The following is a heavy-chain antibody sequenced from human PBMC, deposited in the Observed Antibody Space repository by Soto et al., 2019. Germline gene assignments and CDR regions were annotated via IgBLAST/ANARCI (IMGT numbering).Heavy chain of an antibody. CDR3: ARDGEAGFDY. J-gene: IGHJ4*02. D-gene: IGHD4-17*01. Sequence: VQLVESGGGLVQPGGSLRLSCAASGFTFSSYAMHWVRQAPGKGLEYVSAISSNGGSTYYANSVKGRFTISRDNSKNTLYLQMGSLRAEDMAVYYCARDGEAGFDYWGQGTLVTVSS. CDR2: ISSNGGST. V-gene: IGHV3-64*01. CDR1: GFTFSSYA.